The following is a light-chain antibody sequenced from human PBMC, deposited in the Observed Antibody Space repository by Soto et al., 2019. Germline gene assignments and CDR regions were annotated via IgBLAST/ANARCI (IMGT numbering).Light chain of an antibody. J-gene: IGLJ2*01. V-gene: IGLV2-23*01. CDR3: CSYAGSSALL. Sequence: QSALTQPASVSGSPGQSITISCTGTSSDVGSYNLVSWYQQHPGKAPKLMIYEGSKRPSGVSNRFSGSKSGNTASLTISGLQAEDEADYYCCSYAGSSALLFGGGTKRTVL. CDR2: EGS. CDR1: SSDVGSYNL.